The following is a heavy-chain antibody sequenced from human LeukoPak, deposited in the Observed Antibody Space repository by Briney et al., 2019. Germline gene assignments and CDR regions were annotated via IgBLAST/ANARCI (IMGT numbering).Heavy chain of an antibody. CDR3: ARCRYDILTGYYFDY. D-gene: IGHD3-9*01. Sequence: GGSLRLSCAASGFTFSSYAMSWVRQAPGKGLEWVANIKQDGSEKYYVDSVKGRFTISRDNAKNSLYLQMNSLRAEDTAVYYCARCRYDILTGYYFDYWGQGTLVTVSS. CDR2: IKQDGSEK. J-gene: IGHJ4*02. V-gene: IGHV3-7*01. CDR1: GFTFSSYA.